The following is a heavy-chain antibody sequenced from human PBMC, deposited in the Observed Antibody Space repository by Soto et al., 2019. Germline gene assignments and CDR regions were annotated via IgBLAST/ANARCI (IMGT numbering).Heavy chain of an antibody. J-gene: IGHJ4*02. CDR3: ARHPPYSAFDY. CDR1: GGSISSYY. V-gene: IGHV4-59*08. Sequence: QVQLQESGPGLVKPSETLSLTCTVSGGSISSYYWSWIRRPPGKGLEWIGYIYYSRNTNYNPSLKSRLTISVDTSKNQFSLKLSSVTAADTAVYYCARHPPYSAFDYWGQGTLVTVSS. CDR2: IYYSRNT. D-gene: IGHD3-16*01.